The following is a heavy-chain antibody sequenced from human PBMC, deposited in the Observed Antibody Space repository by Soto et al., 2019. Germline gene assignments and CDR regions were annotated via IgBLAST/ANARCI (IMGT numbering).Heavy chain of an antibody. J-gene: IGHJ4*02. Sequence: PGGSLRLSCAASGFSLNSYAMHWVRQAPGKGLEWVAVISYAVFCLLYKNSVKGRFTISRDNAKNTLYLQLNRLRAEGTAVYYCLRGNSGYGNFDYWGQGTRVTV. CDR2: ISYAVFCL. CDR1: GFSLNSYA. V-gene: IGHV3-30-3*01. CDR3: LRGNSGYGNFDY. D-gene: IGHD5-12*01.